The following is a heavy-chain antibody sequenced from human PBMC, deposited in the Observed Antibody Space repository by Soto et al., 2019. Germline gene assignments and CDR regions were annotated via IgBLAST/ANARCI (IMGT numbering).Heavy chain of an antibody. CDR1: GFTFSRYA. J-gene: IGHJ4*02. CDR2: ISGSGGST. D-gene: IGHD3-10*01. Sequence: EVQLLDSGGGLVQPGGSLRLSCAASGFTFSRYAMSWVRQAPGKGLQWVSAISGSGGSTYYADSVKGRFTISRDNSKNTLYLQMNSLRAEFTAVYYCAKNNLCGSWTKDFWGPGTLVTVSS. V-gene: IGHV3-23*01. CDR3: AKNNLCGSWTKDF.